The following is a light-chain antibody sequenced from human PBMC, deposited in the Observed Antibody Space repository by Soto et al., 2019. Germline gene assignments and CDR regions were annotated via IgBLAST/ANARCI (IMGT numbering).Light chain of an antibody. CDR2: STS. CDR3: QQYGRSQT. CDR1: QRVSSDS. J-gene: IGKJ1*01. V-gene: IGKV3-20*01. Sequence: EIVLTQSPDTLSLSPGARATLSCRASQRVSSDSLAWYQQQPGQAPRLLIYSTSNRATGIPDRFSGSGSGTDFTLTIRRLEPEDFALYYCQQYGRSQTFGQGPRWIS.